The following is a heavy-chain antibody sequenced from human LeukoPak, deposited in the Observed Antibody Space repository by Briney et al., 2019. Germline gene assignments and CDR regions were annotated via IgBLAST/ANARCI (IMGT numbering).Heavy chain of an antibody. CDR3: ARVPSRWLGSIDY. D-gene: IGHD6-19*01. CDR1: GFTFSSYW. Sequence: GGSLRLSCAASGFTFSSYWMHWVRQAPGKGLVWVSRINSDGSSTSYAGSVKGRFTISRDNAKNTLYLQMNSLRAEDTAVYYCARVPSRWLGSIDYWGQGTLVTVSS. CDR2: INSDGSST. V-gene: IGHV3-74*01. J-gene: IGHJ4*02.